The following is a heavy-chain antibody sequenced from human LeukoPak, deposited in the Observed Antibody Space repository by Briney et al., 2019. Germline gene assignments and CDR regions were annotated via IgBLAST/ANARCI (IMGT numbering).Heavy chain of an antibody. D-gene: IGHD4-11*01. CDR1: GFTFSVFA. CDR3: AEGLQGHNCYYAFDV. V-gene: IGHV3-23*01. CDR2: ISGSADAT. Sequence: GGSLRLSCAASGFTFSVFAMSWVRQAPGKGLEWVSTISGSADATYYSDSVKGRFTISRDNSKNTLYLQVNSLRAEDTAVYYCAEGLQGHNCYYAFDVWGQGTTVTVSS. J-gene: IGHJ6*02.